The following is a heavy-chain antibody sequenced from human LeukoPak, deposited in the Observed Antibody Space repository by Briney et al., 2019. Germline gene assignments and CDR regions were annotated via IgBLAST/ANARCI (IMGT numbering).Heavy chain of an antibody. V-gene: IGHV1-69*13. CDR1: GGTFSSYA. J-gene: IGHJ3*02. CDR2: IIPIFGTA. Sequence: ASVKVSCKASGGTFSSYAISWVRQAPGQGLEWMGGIIPIFGTANYAQKFQGRVTITADESTSTAYMELSSLRSEVTAVYYCARLDYGDQSAPVVINAFDIWGQGTMVTVSS. D-gene: IGHD4-17*01. CDR3: ARLDYGDQSAPVVINAFDI.